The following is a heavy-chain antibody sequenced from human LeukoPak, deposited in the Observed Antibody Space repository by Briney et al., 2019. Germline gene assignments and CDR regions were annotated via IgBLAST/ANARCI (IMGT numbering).Heavy chain of an antibody. CDR2: TSSGSKYI. D-gene: IGHD1-26*01. J-gene: IGHJ3*02. Sequence: GGSLRLSCAASGFTFSSYEMIWVRQAPGKGLEWLSSTSSGSKYIYYGDSMKGRFSTSRDNAKNSLYLQMNSLRVEDTAIYYCARGHSGSYQRTDAFDIWGQGTMVTVSS. CDR1: GFTFSSYE. CDR3: ARGHSGSYQRTDAFDI. V-gene: IGHV3-21*06.